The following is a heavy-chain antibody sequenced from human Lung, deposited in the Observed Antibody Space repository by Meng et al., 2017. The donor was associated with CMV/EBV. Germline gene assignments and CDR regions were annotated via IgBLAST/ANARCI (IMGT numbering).Heavy chain of an antibody. CDR1: AYTFAGYY. J-gene: IGHJ2*01. V-gene: IGHV1-2*06. D-gene: IGHD3-16*01. CDR2: INPNSGGA. CDR3: AREGLVGDLRYFDL. Sequence: QVQLVQSGAEVKKPGASVKVSCKASAYTFAGYYMHWVRQAPGQGLEWMGRINPNSGGANYAQKFQGRVTMTRDTSISTAYMELSGLRSDDTAVYYCAREGLVGDLRYFDLWGRGTLVTVSS.